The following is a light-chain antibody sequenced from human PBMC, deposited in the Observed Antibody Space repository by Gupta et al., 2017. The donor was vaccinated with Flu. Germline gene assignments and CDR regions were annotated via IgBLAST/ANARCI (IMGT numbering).Light chain of an antibody. J-gene: IGLJ2*01. V-gene: IGLV2-8*01. CDR3: SSYAGSNNFEV. CDR1: SSDVGGYNY. Sequence: SSDVGGYNYVSWYQQHPGKAPKLMIYEVSKRPSGDPDRFSGSKSGNTASLTVSGLQAEDEADYYCSSYAGSNNFEVFGGGTKLTVL. CDR2: EVS.